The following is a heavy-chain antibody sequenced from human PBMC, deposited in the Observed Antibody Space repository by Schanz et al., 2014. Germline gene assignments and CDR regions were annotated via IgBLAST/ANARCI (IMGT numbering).Heavy chain of an antibody. Sequence: EVQLVESGGDLVQPGGSLRLSCAASGFTFSNYSMNWVRQAPGKGLEWVSSISSTSSYIFYADSVKGRFTISRDNAKNALYLQMNSLRAEDTAVYYCARPSDSSWYMDVWGKGTTVTVSS. D-gene: IGHD2-21*02. V-gene: IGHV3-21*01. CDR3: ARPSDSSWYMDV. J-gene: IGHJ6*03. CDR2: ISSTSSYI. CDR1: GFTFSNYS.